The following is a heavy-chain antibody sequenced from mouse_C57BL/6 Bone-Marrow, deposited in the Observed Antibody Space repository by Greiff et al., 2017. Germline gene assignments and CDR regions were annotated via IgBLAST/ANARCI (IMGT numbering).Heavy chain of an antibody. CDR2: IYPRSGNT. Sequence: QVQLKESGAELARPGASVKLSCKASGYTFTSYGISWVKQRTGQGLEWIGEIYPRSGNTYYNEKFKGKATLTADKSSSTAYMELRSLTSEDSAVYFCARSGGYGNYFDYWGQGTTLTVSS. J-gene: IGHJ2*01. CDR1: GYTFTSYG. V-gene: IGHV1-81*01. D-gene: IGHD2-10*02. CDR3: ARSGGYGNYFDY.